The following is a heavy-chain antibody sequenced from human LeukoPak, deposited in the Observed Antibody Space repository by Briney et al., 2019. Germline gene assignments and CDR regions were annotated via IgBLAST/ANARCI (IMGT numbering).Heavy chain of an antibody. J-gene: IGHJ4*02. CDR3: ARWRTVAGYQNFDY. V-gene: IGHV4-39*01. CDR1: GGSVSSSSHY. Sequence: KPSETLSLTCTVSGGSVSSSSHYWGWIRQPPGKGLEWIGSVFYSGSTYYNPSLKSRVTISVDTSKNQFSVKLSSVTAADTAVYYCARWRTVAGYQNFDYWGQGTLVTVSS. D-gene: IGHD6-19*01. CDR2: VFYSGST.